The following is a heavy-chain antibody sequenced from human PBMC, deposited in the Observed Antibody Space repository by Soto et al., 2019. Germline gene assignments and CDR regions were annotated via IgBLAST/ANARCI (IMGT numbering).Heavy chain of an antibody. D-gene: IGHD2-21*02. CDR1: GGSISRYY. V-gene: IGHV4-59*01. Sequence: SETLSLTCIVSGGSISRYYWSWIRQPPGKGLEWIDYMYNTGKTDYNPSFKSRVTISVDTSKNQFSLQLDPVTAADTAVYYCARDLWGYCGTDCYPLDVWGQGTTVTVS. J-gene: IGHJ6*02. CDR2: MYNTGKT. CDR3: ARDLWGYCGTDCYPLDV.